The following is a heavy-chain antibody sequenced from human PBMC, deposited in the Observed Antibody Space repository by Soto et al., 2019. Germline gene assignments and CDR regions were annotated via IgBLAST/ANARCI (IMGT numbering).Heavy chain of an antibody. Sequence: PWWSLRLSCSASEFSFNFYWMHWFRQTPGKGLVWVSRINPVGTITNYADSVEGRFIISRDNAATTLYLQMNSLSAEDTAIYYCTSDTFGLRDSWGQGTLVTVSS. CDR2: INPVGTIT. CDR1: EFSFNFYW. V-gene: IGHV3-74*01. J-gene: IGHJ4*02. D-gene: IGHD3-3*01. CDR3: TSDTFGLRDS.